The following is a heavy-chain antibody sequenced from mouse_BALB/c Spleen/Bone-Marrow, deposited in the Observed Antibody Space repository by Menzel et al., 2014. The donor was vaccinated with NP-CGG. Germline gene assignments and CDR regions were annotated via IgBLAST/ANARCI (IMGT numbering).Heavy chain of an antibody. CDR2: INPSNGRT. J-gene: IGHJ1*01. V-gene: IGHV1S81*02. D-gene: IGHD1-1*01. CDR1: GYTFTSYW. Sequence: QVQLQQSGAELVKPGASVKLSCKASGYTFTSYWMHWVKQRPGQGLEWIGEINPSNGRTNYNEKFKSKATLTVDKSSSTAYMQLSSLTSEDSAVYYCARYLHYYGSSYGYFDLLGAGTTVTVSS. CDR3: ARYLHYYGSSYGYFDL.